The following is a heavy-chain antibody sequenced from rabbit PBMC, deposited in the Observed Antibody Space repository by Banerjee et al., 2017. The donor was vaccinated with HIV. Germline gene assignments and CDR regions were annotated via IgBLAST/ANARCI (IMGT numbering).Heavy chain of an antibody. J-gene: IGHJ3*01. CDR2: IYTGSSGST. D-gene: IGHD1-1*01. Sequence: QSLVESGGGLVKPGASLTLTCKASGFSFSSGYDMCWVRQAPGKGLEWIACIYTGSSGSTFYASWAKGRFTISKTSSTTVTLQMTSLTAADTATYFCARTYTNGAGYNFGVLDLWGPGTLVTVS. CDR3: ARTYTNGAGYNFGVLDL. CDR1: GFSFSSGYD. V-gene: IGHV1S40*01.